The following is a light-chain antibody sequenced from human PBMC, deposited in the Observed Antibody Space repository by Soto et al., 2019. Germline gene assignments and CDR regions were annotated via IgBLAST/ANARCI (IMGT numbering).Light chain of an antibody. Sequence: DIQMTQSPSSLSASVGDRVTITCRASQSISSYLNWYQQKPGKAPKLLIYAASSLQSGVPSMFSGSGSGTDVSLTISSLQPEDFATYYCQQSYSTPRTCGQGTNVEIK. CDR1: QSISSY. CDR3: QQSYSTPRT. J-gene: IGKJ1*01. CDR2: AAS. V-gene: IGKV1-39*01.